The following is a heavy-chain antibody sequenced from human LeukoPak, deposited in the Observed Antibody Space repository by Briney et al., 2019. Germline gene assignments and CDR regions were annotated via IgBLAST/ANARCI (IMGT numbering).Heavy chain of an antibody. CDR1: GFTFSSYG. D-gene: IGHD4-11*01. CDR2: IRYDGSNK. J-gene: IGHJ4*02. CDR3: AKDTSVGDYSNYNLFDY. V-gene: IGHV3-30*02. Sequence: TGGSLRLSCAASGFTFSSYGMHWVRQAPGKGLEWVAFIRYDGSNKYYADSVKGRFTISRDNSKNTLYLQMNSLRAEDTAVYYCAKDTSVGDYSNYNLFDYWGQGTLVTVSS.